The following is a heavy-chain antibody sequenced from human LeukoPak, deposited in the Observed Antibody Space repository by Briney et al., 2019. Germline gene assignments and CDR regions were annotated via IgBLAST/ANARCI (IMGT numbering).Heavy chain of an antibody. D-gene: IGHD6-19*01. Sequence: GGSLRLSCAASGFTFSDYWVSWVRQAPGKGLEWVATTKQDASEKYYVDSVKGRFTISRDNVKNSLFFQMNSLRAEDTAVYYCACSGRGPFDAWGQGTMVTVSS. CDR1: GFTFSDYW. V-gene: IGHV3-7*01. CDR2: TKQDASEK. J-gene: IGHJ3*01. CDR3: ACSGRGPFDA.